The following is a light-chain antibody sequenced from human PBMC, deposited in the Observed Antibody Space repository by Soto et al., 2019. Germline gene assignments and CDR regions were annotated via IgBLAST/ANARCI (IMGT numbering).Light chain of an antibody. CDR1: QSVSSN. J-gene: IGKJ5*01. V-gene: IGKV3-15*01. CDR2: DAS. CDR3: QQYNNKPPIT. Sequence: EIVLTQSPGTLSLSPGERATLSCRASQSVSSNYLAWHQQKPGQAPRLLIYDASTRATGVPPRFGGSGSGTDFTLTISSLQSEDFALYSCQQYNNKPPITFGQGTRLEIK.